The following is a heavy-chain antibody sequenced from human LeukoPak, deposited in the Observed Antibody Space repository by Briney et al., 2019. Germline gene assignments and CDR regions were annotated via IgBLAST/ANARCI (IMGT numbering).Heavy chain of an antibody. CDR3: ARDLYYDILTGPSIGYYGMDV. CDR1: GGTFSSYA. V-gene: IGHV1-69*04. D-gene: IGHD3-9*01. J-gene: IGHJ6*02. CDR2: IIPILGIA. Sequence: ASVKVSCKASGGTFSSYAISWVRQAPGQGLEWMGRIIPILGIANYAQKFQGRVTITPDKSTSTACMELSSLRSEDTAVYYCARDLYYDILTGPSIGYYGMDVWGQGTTVTVSS.